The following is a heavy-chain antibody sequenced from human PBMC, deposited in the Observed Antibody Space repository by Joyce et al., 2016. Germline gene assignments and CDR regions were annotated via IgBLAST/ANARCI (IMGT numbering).Heavy chain of an antibody. CDR1: GFPFNESG. CDR3: AKRGFCSGGRCYSFHFHL. V-gene: IGHV3-30*18. D-gene: IGHD2-15*01. J-gene: IGHJ4*02. Sequence: QVQLVESGGGVVRPGGSLRLSCVASGFPFNESGMHWVRQAPGKGLKWVALITSDGSRQLYTDSVKGRFTISRDNSRNTLYLQMDSLRPDDTAVFYCAKRGFCSGGRCYSFHFHLWGQGTLVTVSA. CDR2: ITSDGSRQ.